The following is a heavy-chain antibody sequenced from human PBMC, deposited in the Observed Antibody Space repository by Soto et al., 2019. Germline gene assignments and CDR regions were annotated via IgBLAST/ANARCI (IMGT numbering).Heavy chain of an antibody. D-gene: IGHD1-7*01. CDR1: GFTFISYD. CDR3: VRRVSGNYDY. Sequence: VQLAESGGGMVQPGGSLRLSCVASGFTFISYDMHWVRQAPGKGLEYVSSISSNGGTTYYGNSVKGRFTISRDNSKNTLYLQMGSLRAEDMAVYYCVRRVSGNYDYWGQGTLVTVSS. J-gene: IGHJ4*02. CDR2: ISSNGGTT. V-gene: IGHV3-64*01.